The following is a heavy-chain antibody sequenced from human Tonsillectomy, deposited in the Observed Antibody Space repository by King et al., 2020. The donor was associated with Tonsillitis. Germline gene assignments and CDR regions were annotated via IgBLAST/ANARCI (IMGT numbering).Heavy chain of an antibody. J-gene: IGHJ4*02. D-gene: IGHD3-10*01. CDR1: GGSISSGSYY. CDR2: IYISGST. Sequence: QLQESGPGLVEPSQTLSLTCTVSGGSISSGSYYWSWIRQPAGKGLGWIGRIYISGSTTYNPSLNSLVTMSVDTSKNQFSLKLSSVTAADTAVYYCARDRSGSGSYYSPFDYWGQGTLVTVSS. V-gene: IGHV4-61*02. CDR3: ARDRSGSGSYYSPFDY.